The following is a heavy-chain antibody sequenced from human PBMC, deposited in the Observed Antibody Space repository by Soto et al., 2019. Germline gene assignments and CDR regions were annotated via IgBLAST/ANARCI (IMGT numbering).Heavy chain of an antibody. CDR2: IKQDGSEK. CDR1: GFTFSSYW. J-gene: IGHJ3*02. CDR3: ASLDVDTAMAIDPGAFDI. V-gene: IGHV3-7*01. Sequence: VQLVESGGGLVQPGGSLRLSCAASGFTFSSYWMSWVRQAPGKGLEWVANIKQDGSEKYYVDSVKGRFTISRDNAKNSLYLQMNSLRAEDTAVYYCASLDVDTAMAIDPGAFDIWGQGTMVTVSS. D-gene: IGHD5-18*01.